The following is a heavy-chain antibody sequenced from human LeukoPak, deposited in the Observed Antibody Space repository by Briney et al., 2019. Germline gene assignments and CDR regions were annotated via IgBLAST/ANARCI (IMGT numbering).Heavy chain of an antibody. CDR1: GYTFTDYY. CDR3: ARANALYCSSTSCLFDY. V-gene: IGHV1-2*02. J-gene: IGHJ4*02. CDR2: INPNSGGT. D-gene: IGHD2-2*01. Sequence: ASVKVSCKASGYTFTDYYIHWVRQAPGQGLEWMAWINPNSGGTYYAQNFHDRITLTRDTSISTAYMELSRLRSDDTAIYYCARANALYCSSTSCLFDYWGQGTLITVSS.